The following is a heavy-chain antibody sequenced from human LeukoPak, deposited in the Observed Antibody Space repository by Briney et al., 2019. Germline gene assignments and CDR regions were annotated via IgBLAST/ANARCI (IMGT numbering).Heavy chain of an antibody. CDR3: AIGAYGGHDPTSPLGD. Sequence: PGGSLRLSCTASGFTFSDQSMNWVRQAPGKGLEWVSYISRTSSARYYADSVKGRFSISRDNAKNSLYLQMNSLRGEDTAVYYCAIGAYGGHDPTSPLGDWGQGTLVTVSS. CDR1: GFTFSDQS. D-gene: IGHD5-12*01. CDR2: ISRTSSAR. V-gene: IGHV3-48*04. J-gene: IGHJ4*02.